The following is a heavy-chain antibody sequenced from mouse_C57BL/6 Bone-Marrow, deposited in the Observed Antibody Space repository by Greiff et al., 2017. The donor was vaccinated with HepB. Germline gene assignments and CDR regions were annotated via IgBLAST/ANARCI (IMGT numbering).Heavy chain of an antibody. D-gene: IGHD2-3*01. V-gene: IGHV6-3*01. CDR2: IRLKADNYAT. Sequence: EVMLVESGGGLVQPGGSMKLSCVASGFTFSNYWMNWVRQSPEKGLEWVAQIRLKADNYATHYAESVKGRLTISRDDSKSSVYLQMNNLRAEDTGIYYCPSDGYYTWFAYWGQGTLVTVSA. CDR1: GFTFSNYW. J-gene: IGHJ3*01. CDR3: PSDGYYTWFAY.